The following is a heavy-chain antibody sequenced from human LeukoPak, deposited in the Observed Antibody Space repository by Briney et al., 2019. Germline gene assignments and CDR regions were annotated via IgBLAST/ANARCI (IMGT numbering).Heavy chain of an antibody. Sequence: SETLSLTCTVSGGSISSYYWSWIRQPRGKGLEWIGYIYYSGSTNYNPSLKSRVTISVDTSKNQFSLKLSSVTAADTAVYYCARGVGANDDAFDIWGQGTMVTVSS. V-gene: IGHV4-59*01. CDR3: ARGVGANDDAFDI. J-gene: IGHJ3*02. D-gene: IGHD1-26*01. CDR2: IYYSGST. CDR1: GGSISSYY.